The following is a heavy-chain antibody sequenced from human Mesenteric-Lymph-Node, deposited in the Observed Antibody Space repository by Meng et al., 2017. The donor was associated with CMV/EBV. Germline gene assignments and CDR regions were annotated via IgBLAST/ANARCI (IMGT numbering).Heavy chain of an antibody. Sequence: GSGYSFTRYWISWVRPMSGKGLELMGRIDPSDSYTNYSPSFQGHVTISSDTSISTAFLQWSSLKASDTAMYYCARHSSRITMIESDYWGQGTLVTVSS. CDR2: IDPSDSYT. CDR3: ARHSSRITMIESDY. D-gene: IGHD3-22*01. CDR1: GYSFTRYW. J-gene: IGHJ4*02. V-gene: IGHV5-10-1*01.